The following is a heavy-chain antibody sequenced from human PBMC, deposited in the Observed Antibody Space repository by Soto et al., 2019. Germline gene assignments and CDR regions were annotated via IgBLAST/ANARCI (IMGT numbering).Heavy chain of an antibody. V-gene: IGHV3-66*01. CDR1: GFTVSSNY. Sequence: ESGGGLVQPGGSLRLSCAASGFTVSSNYMSWVRQAPGKGLEWVSVIYSGGSTYYADSVKGRFTISRDNSKNTLYLQMNSLRAEDTAVYYCARGTQPKIYCSSTSCPLAFDIWGQGTMVTVSS. D-gene: IGHD2-2*01. J-gene: IGHJ3*02. CDR3: ARGTQPKIYCSSTSCPLAFDI. CDR2: IYSGGST.